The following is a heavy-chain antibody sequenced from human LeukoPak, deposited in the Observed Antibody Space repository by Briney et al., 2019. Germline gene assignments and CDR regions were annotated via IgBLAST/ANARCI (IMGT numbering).Heavy chain of an antibody. J-gene: IGHJ4*02. CDR1: GGSISSYY. CDR2: IYYSGST. V-gene: IGHV4-59*01. Sequence: SETLSLTCTVPGGSISSYYWSWIRQPPGKGLEWIGYIYYSGSTNYNPSLKSRVTISVDTSKNQFSLKLSSVTAADTAVYYCARVDYYGSGSYYNGFDYWGQGTLVTVSS. CDR3: ARVDYYGSGSYYNGFDY. D-gene: IGHD3-10*01.